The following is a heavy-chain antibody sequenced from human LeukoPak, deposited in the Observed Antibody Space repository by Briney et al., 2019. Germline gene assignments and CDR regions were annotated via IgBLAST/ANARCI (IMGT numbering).Heavy chain of an antibody. J-gene: IGHJ4*02. CDR1: GFTFSSYW. Sequence: GGSLRLSCAASGFTFSSYWMSWVRQAPGEGLEWVANIKQDGSEKYYVDSVKGRFTISRDNAKNSLYLQMNSLRAEDTAVYYCARDYPDYGGNPGTFDYWGQGTLVTVSS. V-gene: IGHV3-7*01. CDR2: IKQDGSEK. D-gene: IGHD4-23*01. CDR3: ARDYPDYGGNPGTFDY.